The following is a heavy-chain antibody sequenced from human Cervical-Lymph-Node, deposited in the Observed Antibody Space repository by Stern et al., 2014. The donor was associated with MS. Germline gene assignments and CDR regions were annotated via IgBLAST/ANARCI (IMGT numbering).Heavy chain of an antibody. CDR2: IYYSGST. V-gene: IGHV4-39*02. Sequence: VQLVESGPGLVKPSETLSLTCTVSGGSISSSSYYWGWIRQPPGKGLEWIGGIYYSGSTYYNPSLKSRVTISVGPPQNHLALELASVTAADTAVYYCARLDYYDSSVDYWGQGTLVTVSS. D-gene: IGHD3-22*01. CDR1: GGSISSSSYY. CDR3: ARLDYYDSSVDY. J-gene: IGHJ4*02.